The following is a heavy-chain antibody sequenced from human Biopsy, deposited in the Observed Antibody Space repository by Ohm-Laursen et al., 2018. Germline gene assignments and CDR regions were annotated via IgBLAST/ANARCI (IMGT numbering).Heavy chain of an antibody. Sequence: PSQTLSLTCTLSGDSITRSYWSWIRQSPGKGLEWIGHVFDRGTTNYNPSVRSRVTMSEDTSKKQFSLKMTSVTAADTAIYYCAHGSGSYYKWDFCGRGILVTVSS. CDR2: VFDRGTT. J-gene: IGHJ4*02. V-gene: IGHV4-59*08. CDR3: AHGSGSYYKWDF. D-gene: IGHD3-10*01. CDR1: GDSITRSY.